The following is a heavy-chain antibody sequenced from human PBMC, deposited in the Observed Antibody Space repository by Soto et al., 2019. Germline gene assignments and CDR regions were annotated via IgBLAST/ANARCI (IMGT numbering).Heavy chain of an antibody. J-gene: IGHJ6*02. V-gene: IGHV3-33*01. Sequence: PGGSLRLSCAASGFTFSSYGMHWVRQAPGKGLEWVAVIWYDGSNKYYADSVKGRFTISRDNSKNTLYLQMNSLRAEDTAVYYCARDRHTSFGYYYYGMDVWGQGTTVTVSS. CDR2: IWYDGSNK. CDR1: GFTFSSYG. D-gene: IGHD3-10*01. CDR3: ARDRHTSFGYYYYGMDV.